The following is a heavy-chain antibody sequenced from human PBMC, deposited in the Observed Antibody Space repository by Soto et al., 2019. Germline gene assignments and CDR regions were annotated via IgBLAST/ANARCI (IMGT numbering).Heavy chain of an antibody. V-gene: IGHV3-23*01. CDR1: GFTFSSYA. CDR3: AKDHRIWGRLVEYMDV. D-gene: IGHD3-10*01. J-gene: IGHJ6*02. CDR2: ISGSGVST. Sequence: GGSLRLSCAASGFTFSSYALGWVRQAPGRGLECVSAISGSGVSTFYADSVKGRFTISRDTSKNTLYLQMNTLTAEDTAVYYCAKDHRIWGRLVEYMDVWGQGTTVTVSS.